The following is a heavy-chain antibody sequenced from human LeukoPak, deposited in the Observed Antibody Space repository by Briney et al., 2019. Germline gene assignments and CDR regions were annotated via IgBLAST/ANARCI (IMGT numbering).Heavy chain of an antibody. CDR3: VSFYETY. Sequence: GGSLRLSCAASGFTFDDYGMSWVRHAPGKGLVWVSHINGDGSWTTYADSVKGRFTISKDNAKNTVYLQMNNLRAEDTAVYYCVSFYETYWGRGTLVTVSS. J-gene: IGHJ4*02. CDR2: INGDGSWT. V-gene: IGHV3-74*01. D-gene: IGHD2-2*01. CDR1: GFTFDDYG.